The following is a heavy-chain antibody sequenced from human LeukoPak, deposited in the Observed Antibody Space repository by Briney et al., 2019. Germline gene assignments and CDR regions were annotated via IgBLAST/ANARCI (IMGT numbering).Heavy chain of an antibody. CDR3: ARSIAVAGRDYFDY. CDR2: ISSSSYI. CDR1: GFTFSSYS. D-gene: IGHD6-19*01. V-gene: IGHV3-21*01. Sequence: GGSLRLSCAASGFTFSSYSMNWVRQAPGKGLEWVSSISSSSYIYYADSVEGRFTISRDNAKNSLYLQMNSLRAEDTAVYYCARSIAVAGRDYFDYWGQGTLVTVSS. J-gene: IGHJ4*02.